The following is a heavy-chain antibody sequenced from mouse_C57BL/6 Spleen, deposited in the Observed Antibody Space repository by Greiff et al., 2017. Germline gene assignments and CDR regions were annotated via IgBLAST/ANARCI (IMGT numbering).Heavy chain of an antibody. D-gene: IGHD1-1*01. V-gene: IGHV1-64*01. Sequence: VKLQQPGAELVKPGASVKLSCKASGYTFTSYWMHWVKQRPGQGLEWIGMIHPNSGSTNYNEKFKSKATLTVDKSSSTAYMQLSSLTSEDSAVYYCARKSYGSPYYFDYWGQGTTLTVSS. CDR1: GYTFTSYW. J-gene: IGHJ2*01. CDR2: IHPNSGST. CDR3: ARKSYGSPYYFDY.